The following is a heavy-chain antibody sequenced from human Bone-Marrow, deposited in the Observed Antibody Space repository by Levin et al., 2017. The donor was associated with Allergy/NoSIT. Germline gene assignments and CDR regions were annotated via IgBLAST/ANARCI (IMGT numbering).Heavy chain of an antibody. D-gene: IGHD2-15*01. Sequence: SETLSLTCAVSNYSISSGFHWGWIRQPPGKGLEWIGSIDQSGNTYYNPSLKSRVTISVDTSKNQFSLRLTSVSAADTAVYYFARTLGYCSGDGCYYYFDYWGQGTLVTVSS. V-gene: IGHV4-38-2*01. CDR2: IDQSGNT. CDR3: ARTLGYCSGDGCYYYFDY. J-gene: IGHJ4*02. CDR1: NYSISSGFH.